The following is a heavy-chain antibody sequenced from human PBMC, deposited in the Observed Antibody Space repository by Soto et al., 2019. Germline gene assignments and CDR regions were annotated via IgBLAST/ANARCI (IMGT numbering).Heavy chain of an antibody. CDR2: IFPGDSDT. Sequence: LGESLKISCKGSGYSFTSNWIGWVRQMPGKGLEWMGIIFPGDSDTRYSPSFQGQVTISADKSISTAYLQWSSLKASDTAMYYCARALVDYGRGKRFDFWGLGTLVTVSS. V-gene: IGHV5-51*01. CDR3: ARALVDYGRGKRFDF. CDR1: GYSFTSNW. D-gene: IGHD4-17*01. J-gene: IGHJ4*02.